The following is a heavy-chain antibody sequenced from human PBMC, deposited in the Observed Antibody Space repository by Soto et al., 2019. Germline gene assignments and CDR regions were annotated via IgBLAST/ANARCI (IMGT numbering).Heavy chain of an antibody. Sequence: SGPTLVNPTQTLTLSCTFSGFSLSTSGVGVGWIRQPPGKALEWLALIYWDDGKRYSPSLKSRLTITKDTTINQVVLTMSIMDPVDTVTYYCPPARHPYDYYGMDVWGQRT. V-gene: IGHV2-5*02. CDR2: IYWDDGK. CDR3: PPARHPYDYYGMDV. J-gene: IGHJ6*02. CDR1: GFSLSTSGVG.